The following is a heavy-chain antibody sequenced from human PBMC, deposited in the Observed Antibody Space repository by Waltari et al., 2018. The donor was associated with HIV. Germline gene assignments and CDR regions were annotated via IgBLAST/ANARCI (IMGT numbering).Heavy chain of an antibody. V-gene: IGHV3-23*01. J-gene: IGHJ6*02. D-gene: IGHD6-19*01. Sequence: EVQLLESGGGLVQPGGSLRLSCAASGFAFSTFAMTWVRQAPGKGLEWVSSISGSGGSTYYADSVKGRFTLSRDNSNNTLDLQMNSLRAEDTAVYFCAKGLRYRSGVNCNLENTLDAWGQGTPVTVSS. CDR2: ISGSGGST. CDR3: AKGLRYRSGVNCNLENTLDA. CDR1: GFAFSTFA.